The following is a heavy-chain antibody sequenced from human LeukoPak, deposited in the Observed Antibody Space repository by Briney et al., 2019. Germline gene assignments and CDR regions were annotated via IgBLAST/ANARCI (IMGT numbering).Heavy chain of an antibody. CDR1: GGSISSGGYY. CDR3: ARGRGRPLRRTYYFDY. Sequence: SETLSLTCTVSGGSISSGGYYWSWIRLHPGKGLEWIGYIYYSGSTYYNPSLKSRVTISVDTSKNQFSLKLSSVTAADTAVYYCARGRGRPLRRTYYFDYWGQGTLVTVSS. CDR2: IYYSGST. V-gene: IGHV4-31*03. D-gene: IGHD5-12*01. J-gene: IGHJ4*02.